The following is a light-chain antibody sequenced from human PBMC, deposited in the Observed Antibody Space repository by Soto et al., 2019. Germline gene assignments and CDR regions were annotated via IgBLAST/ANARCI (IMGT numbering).Light chain of an antibody. V-gene: IGKV1-9*01. CDR3: QQLNSYPLT. J-gene: IGKJ4*02. Sequence: DIQLTQSPSFLAASVGDRVTIPCRASQGISSYLAWYQQKPGKAPKLLIYAASTLQSGVPSRFSGSGSGTEFTLTISSQQPEDFATYCCQQLNSYPLTFGGGTKVEIK. CDR2: AAS. CDR1: QGISSY.